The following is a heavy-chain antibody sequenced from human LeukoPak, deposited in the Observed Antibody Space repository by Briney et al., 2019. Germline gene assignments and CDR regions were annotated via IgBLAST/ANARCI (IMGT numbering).Heavy chain of an antibody. D-gene: IGHD3-16*01. V-gene: IGHV3-49*04. Sequence: PGGSLRLSCTASGFTFGDYVISWVRQAPGKGLEWVGIIRSNFFGGTTEYAASVEGRFTISRDDSKSIAYLQMNSLKTEDTAVYYCTRGADYLRWAVYYYYMDVWGEGTAVTVSS. CDR3: TRGADYLRWAVYYYYMDV. J-gene: IGHJ6*03. CDR2: IRSNFFGGTT. CDR1: GFTFGDYV.